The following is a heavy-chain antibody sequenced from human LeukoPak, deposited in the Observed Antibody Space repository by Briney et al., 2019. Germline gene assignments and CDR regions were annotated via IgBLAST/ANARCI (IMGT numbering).Heavy chain of an antibody. CDR1: GGSFSGYY. Sequence: PSETLSLTCAVYGGSFSGYYWSWIRQPPGKGLEWIGEINHSGSTNYNPSLKSRVTISVDTSKNQFSLKLSSVTAADTTVYYCARDRRYDFWSGYPSGYYGMDVWGQGTTVTVSS. J-gene: IGHJ6*02. D-gene: IGHD3-3*01. V-gene: IGHV4-34*09. CDR2: INHSGST. CDR3: ARDRRYDFWSGYPSGYYGMDV.